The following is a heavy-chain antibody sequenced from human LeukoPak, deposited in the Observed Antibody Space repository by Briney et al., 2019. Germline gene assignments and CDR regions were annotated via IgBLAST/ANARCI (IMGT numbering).Heavy chain of an antibody. Sequence: GASVKVSCKASGYTFTSYGISWVRQAPGQGLEWMGWISAYNGNTNYAEKLQGRVTMTTDTSTSTAYMELRSLRSDDTAVYYCARDPLWFGELSYYGMDVWGQGTTVTVSS. CDR2: ISAYNGNT. V-gene: IGHV1-18*01. D-gene: IGHD3-10*01. J-gene: IGHJ6*02. CDR3: ARDPLWFGELSYYGMDV. CDR1: GYTFTSYG.